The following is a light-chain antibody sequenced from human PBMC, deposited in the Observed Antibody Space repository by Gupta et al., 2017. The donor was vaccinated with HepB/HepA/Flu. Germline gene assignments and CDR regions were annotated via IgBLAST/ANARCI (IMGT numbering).Light chain of an antibody. Sequence: VVTQEPSFSVSPGGTVTLTCGLRSGSVSTSYYPSWYQQTPGQAPRTLIYNTKTRSSGVPDRFSGSILGNKAALTITGAQADDESDYHCVLYMGSGISVFGGGTKLTVL. J-gene: IGLJ2*01. CDR2: NTK. CDR3: VLYMGSGISV. CDR1: SGSVSTSYY. V-gene: IGLV8-61*01.